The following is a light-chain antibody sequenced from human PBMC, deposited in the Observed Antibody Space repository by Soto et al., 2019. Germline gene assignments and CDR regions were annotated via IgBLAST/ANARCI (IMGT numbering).Light chain of an antibody. CDR1: QSVRSN. CDR2: GAS. J-gene: IGKJ1*01. V-gene: IGKV3-15*01. CDR3: QQYNNWPRA. Sequence: EIVMTQSPATLSVSPGETATLSCRASQSVRSNLAWYQQKPGQAPRLLIHGASTRATGIPARFSGSGSGTEFTLTIGSLQSEDFAVYYCQQYNNWPRAFGQGTKVDI.